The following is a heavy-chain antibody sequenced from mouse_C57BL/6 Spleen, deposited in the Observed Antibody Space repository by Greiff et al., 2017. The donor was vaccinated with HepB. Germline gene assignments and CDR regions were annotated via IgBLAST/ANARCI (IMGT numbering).Heavy chain of an antibody. CDR2: INYDGSST. Sequence: EVHLVESEGGLVQPGSSMKLSCTASGFTFSDYYMAWVRQVPEKGLEWVANINYDGSSTYYLDSLKSRFIISRDNAKNILYLQMSSLKSEDTATYYCARGDGDDSWFAYWGQGTLVTVSA. V-gene: IGHV5-16*01. CDR3: ARGDGDDSWFAY. D-gene: IGHD2-4*01. J-gene: IGHJ3*01. CDR1: GFTFSDYY.